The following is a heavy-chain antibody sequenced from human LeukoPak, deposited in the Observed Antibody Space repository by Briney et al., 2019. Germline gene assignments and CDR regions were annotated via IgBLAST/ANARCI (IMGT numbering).Heavy chain of an antibody. D-gene: IGHD3-3*01. CDR3: ARGWAPTYYDFWSGYYTHYFDY. V-gene: IGHV3-23*01. CDR2: ISTSGDFT. J-gene: IGHJ4*02. CDR1: GFTFSSYA. Sequence: GGSLRLSCATSGFTFSSYAMNWVRQAPGKGLECVSFISTSGDFTYYAASVKGRFTVSRDNSKNTLYLQMNSLRAEDTAVYYCARGWAPTYYDFWSGYYTHYFDYWGQGTLVTVSS.